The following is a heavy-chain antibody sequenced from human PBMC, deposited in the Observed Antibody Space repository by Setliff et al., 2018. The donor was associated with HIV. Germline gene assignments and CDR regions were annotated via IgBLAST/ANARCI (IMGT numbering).Heavy chain of an antibody. CDR3: ARIVRWELVATSTYFYYYMDV. V-gene: IGHV4-39*01. J-gene: IGHJ6*03. CDR1: GVSFGSSDYY. D-gene: IGHD1-26*01. CDR2: FYYSGST. Sequence: SETLSLTCTVSGVSFGSSDYYRAWIRQPPGKGLEWIGSFYYSGSTYYNPSLESRVATSVDTSKNQFSLKLSSVTAADTAVYYCARIVRWELVATSTYFYYYMDVWGKGTTVTVSS.